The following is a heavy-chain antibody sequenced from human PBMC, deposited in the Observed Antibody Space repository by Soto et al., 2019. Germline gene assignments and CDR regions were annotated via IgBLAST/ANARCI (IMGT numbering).Heavy chain of an antibody. CDR3: ARYPADIDERDY. CDR2: ISYDGSNK. CDR1: GFTFSSYA. J-gene: IGHJ4*02. V-gene: IGHV3-30-3*01. Sequence: GGSLRLSCAASGFTFSSYAMHWVRQAPGKGLEWVAVISYDGSNKYYADSVKGGFTISRDNAKNTLHLQMSGLRPEDTAVYYCARYPADIDERDYWGQGTLVTVSS.